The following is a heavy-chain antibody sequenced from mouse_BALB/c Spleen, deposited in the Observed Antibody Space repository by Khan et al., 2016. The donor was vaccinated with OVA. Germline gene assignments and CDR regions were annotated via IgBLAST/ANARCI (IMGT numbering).Heavy chain of an antibody. Sequence: QVQLQQSGGEVVRPGTSVEISCKASGYTFTNYWLGWLGQRPGHGLEWIGDIYPGGYFTNYNEHFKGKDTLTVDTSSSTADMQLSNLTSEDSAVYFCARWATWYFDVWGAGTTVTVSS. D-gene: IGHD3-1*01. J-gene: IGHJ1*01. CDR3: ARWATWYFDV. CDR2: IYPGGYFT. V-gene: IGHV1-63*02. CDR1: GYTFTNYW.